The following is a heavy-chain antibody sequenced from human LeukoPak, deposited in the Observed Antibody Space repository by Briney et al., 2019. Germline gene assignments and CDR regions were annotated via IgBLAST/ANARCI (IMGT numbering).Heavy chain of an antibody. V-gene: IGHV4-61*02. CDR2: IYSGGST. Sequence: TSQTLSLTCSVSGDSISSGTYYWSWVRQPAGKGLEWIGRIYSGGSTNYNPSLKSRVALSVDTSKNQFSLKLSSVTAADTAVYYCARGPTRAIGFDIWGQGTTVTVS. J-gene: IGHJ3*02. CDR1: GDSISSGTYY. CDR3: ARGPTRAIGFDI.